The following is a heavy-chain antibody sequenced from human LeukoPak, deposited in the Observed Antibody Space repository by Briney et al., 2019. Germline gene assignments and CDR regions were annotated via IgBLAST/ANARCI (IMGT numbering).Heavy chain of an antibody. CDR3: ARQGVVVPGAFDP. CDR2: INHSGST. Sequence: KPSETLSLTCAVYGGSFSGYYWSWIRQPPGKGLEWIGEINHSGSTNYNPSLKSRVTISVDTSKNQFSLKLSSVTAADTAVYYCARQGVVVPGAFDPWGQGTLVTVSS. V-gene: IGHV4-34*01. D-gene: IGHD2-2*01. CDR1: GGSFSGYY. J-gene: IGHJ5*02.